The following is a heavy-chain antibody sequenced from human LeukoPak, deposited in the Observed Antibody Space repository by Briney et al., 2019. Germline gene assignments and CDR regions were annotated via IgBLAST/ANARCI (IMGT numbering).Heavy chain of an antibody. Sequence: GGSLRLSCVASGFTFSSYSMNWVRQAPGKGLEWVSYISSSISTVYYADSVRGRFTISRDNAKNSLYLQMNSLRDEDTAVYYCARDKYSSSSYYFDYWGQGTLVTVSS. J-gene: IGHJ4*02. D-gene: IGHD6-6*01. V-gene: IGHV3-48*02. CDR3: ARDKYSSSSYYFDY. CDR1: GFTFSSYS. CDR2: ISSSISTV.